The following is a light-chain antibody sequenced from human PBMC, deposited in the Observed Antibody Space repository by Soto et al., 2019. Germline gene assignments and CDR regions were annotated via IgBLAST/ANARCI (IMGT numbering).Light chain of an antibody. Sequence: QSVLTQPPLVSAAPGQRVTISCTGSSSNIGAGYEAHWYQQVPGTAPKLLIYENNNRPSGVPDRFSGSKSGTSASLAITGLQAEDEAEYYCQSYDSSLSGYVFGTGTKLTVL. V-gene: IGLV1-40*01. CDR3: QSYDSSLSGYV. CDR1: SSNIGAGYE. CDR2: ENN. J-gene: IGLJ1*01.